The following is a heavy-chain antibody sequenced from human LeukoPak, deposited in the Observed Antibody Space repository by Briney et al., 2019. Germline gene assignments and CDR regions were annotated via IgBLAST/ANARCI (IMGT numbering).Heavy chain of an antibody. CDR2: IYTSGST. CDR1: GGSISSYY. Sequence: SETLSLTCTVSGGSISSYYWSWIRQPAGKGLEWIGRIYTSGSTNYNPSLKSRVTMSVDTSKNQFSLKLSSVTAADTAVYYCARDRGINCSGGSCYPDWFDPWGQGTLVTVSS. J-gene: IGHJ5*02. D-gene: IGHD2-15*01. CDR3: ARDRGINCSGGSCYPDWFDP. V-gene: IGHV4-4*07.